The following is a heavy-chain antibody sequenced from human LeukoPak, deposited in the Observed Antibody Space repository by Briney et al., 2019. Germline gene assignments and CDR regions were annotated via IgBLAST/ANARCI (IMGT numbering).Heavy chain of an antibody. CDR1: GFTFSSYS. CDR2: ISSSSSYI. D-gene: IGHD4-17*01. V-gene: IGHV3-21*01. Sequence: PGGPLRLSCAASGFTFSSYSMNWVRQAPGKGLEWVSSISSSSSYIYYAESVKGGFTISRDNAKNSLYLQMNSLRAEDTAVYYCARGTLGNYGDYDFDYWGQGTLVTVSS. J-gene: IGHJ4*02. CDR3: ARGTLGNYGDYDFDY.